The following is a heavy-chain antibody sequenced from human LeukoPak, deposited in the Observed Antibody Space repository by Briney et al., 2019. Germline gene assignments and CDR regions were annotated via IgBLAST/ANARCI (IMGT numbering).Heavy chain of an antibody. D-gene: IGHD2-2*01. J-gene: IGHJ5*02. CDR1: GGTFSSYA. V-gene: IGHV1-69*01. Sequence: SVKVSCKASGGTFSSYAISWVRQAPGQGLEWMGGIIPIFGTANYAQKFQGRVTITADESTSTAYMELSSLRSEDTAVYYCARNPLNGVQYQYNWFDPWGQGTLVTVSS. CDR3: ARNPLNGVQYQYNWFDP. CDR2: IIPIFGTA.